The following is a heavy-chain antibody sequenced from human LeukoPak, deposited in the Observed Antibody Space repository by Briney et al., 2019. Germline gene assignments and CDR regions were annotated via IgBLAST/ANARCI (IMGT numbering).Heavy chain of an antibody. CDR1: GGSISGYY. Sequence: ETSETLSLTCTVSGGSISGYYWSWIRQPAGEGLEWIGRIYSSGSTNYNPSLKSRVSMSVDTSNNQFSLSLRSVTAADTAVYYCARKRKGAYDFDCWGQGTLVTVSS. J-gene: IGHJ4*02. D-gene: IGHD3-16*01. CDR2: IYSSGST. CDR3: ARKRKGAYDFDC. V-gene: IGHV4-4*07.